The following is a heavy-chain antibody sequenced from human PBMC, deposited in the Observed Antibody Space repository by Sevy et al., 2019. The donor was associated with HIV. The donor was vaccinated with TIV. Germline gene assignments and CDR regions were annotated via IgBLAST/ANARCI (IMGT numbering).Heavy chain of an antibody. CDR2: ISGSGGST. Sequence: GGSLRLSCAASGFTFSSYAMSWVRQAPGKGLEWVSAISGSGGSTYYADSVKGRFTISRANSKNTLYLQMNSLRAEDTAVYYCAKVGYCSGGSCYSEDYYYYYMDVWGKGTTVTVSS. J-gene: IGHJ6*03. CDR3: AKVGYCSGGSCYSEDYYYYYMDV. V-gene: IGHV3-23*01. D-gene: IGHD2-15*01. CDR1: GFTFSSYA.